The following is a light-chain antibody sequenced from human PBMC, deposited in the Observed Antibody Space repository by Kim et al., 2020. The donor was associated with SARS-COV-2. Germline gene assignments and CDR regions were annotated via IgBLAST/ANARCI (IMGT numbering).Light chain of an antibody. J-gene: IGKJ1*01. CDR1: QSVSSN. V-gene: IGKV3-15*01. CDR2: GAS. CDR3: QQYDDWPPWT. Sequence: SLGERATLSGRASQSVSSNLAWYQQKPGQAPRLLIYGASTRATGIPARFSGSGSGTEFTLTISSLQSEDSAVYYCQQYDDWPPWTFGQGTKVEIK.